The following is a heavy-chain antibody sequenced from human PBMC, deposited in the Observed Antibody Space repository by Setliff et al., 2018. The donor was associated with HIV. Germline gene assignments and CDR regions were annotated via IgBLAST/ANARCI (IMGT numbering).Heavy chain of an antibody. Sequence: SETLSLTCTVSGGSITTSTFYWGWIRQPPGKGLEWMGYVFYTGFAAYNPSLKSRLTISVDTSKSQFSLTLTSVTAADTAVYYCARHPTTWIQLWAFDYWGQGTLVTVSS. J-gene: IGHJ4*02. D-gene: IGHD5-18*01. CDR2: VFYTGFA. CDR1: GGSITTSTFY. CDR3: ARHPTTWIQLWAFDY. V-gene: IGHV4-61*05.